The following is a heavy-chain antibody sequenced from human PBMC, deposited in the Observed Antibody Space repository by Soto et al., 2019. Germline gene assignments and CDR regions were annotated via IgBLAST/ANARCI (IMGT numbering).Heavy chain of an antibody. D-gene: IGHD7-27*01. J-gene: IGHJ4*02. CDR2: FDPEDGET. CDR1: GYTLTELS. CDR3: ATGGDRGPSLAS. V-gene: IGHV1-24*01. Sequence: QVQLVQSGAEVKKPGASVKVSCKVSGYTLTELSMHWVRQAPGKGLEWMGGFDPEDGETIYAQKFRGRVHVTRDTFTDTPYMELSSLNSEDTAVYYCATGGDRGPSLASWGKGTLVTVSS.